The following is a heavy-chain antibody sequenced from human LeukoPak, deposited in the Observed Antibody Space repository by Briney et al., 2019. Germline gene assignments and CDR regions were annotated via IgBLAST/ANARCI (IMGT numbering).Heavy chain of an antibody. CDR2: VYPNHGAT. J-gene: IGHJ4*02. Sequence: GSVTVSCKASGYTFSGTGWYLDWLRQAPGQGVECMGWVYPNHGATAYAQTFQGRVAMTRDTSITTAYMELSRLPPDDTAVYYCARDGPAQMVDFDYWGQGALVTVSS. V-gene: IGHV1-2*02. CDR1: GYTFSGTGWY. D-gene: IGHD3-10*01. CDR3: ARDGPAQMVDFDY.